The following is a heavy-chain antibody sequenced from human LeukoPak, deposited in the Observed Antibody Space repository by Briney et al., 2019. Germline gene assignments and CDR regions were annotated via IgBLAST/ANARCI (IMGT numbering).Heavy chain of an antibody. CDR3: ARAGQQLVPASLNWFDP. J-gene: IGHJ5*02. CDR2: IYYSGST. D-gene: IGHD6-13*01. V-gene: IGHV4-31*03. CDR1: GGSISSGGYY. Sequence: SETLSLTCTVSGGSISSGGYYWSWIRQHPGKGLEWIGYIYYSGSTYYNPSLKSRVTISVDTSKNQFSLKLSSVTAADTAVYYCARAGQQLVPASLNWFDPWGQGTLVTVSS.